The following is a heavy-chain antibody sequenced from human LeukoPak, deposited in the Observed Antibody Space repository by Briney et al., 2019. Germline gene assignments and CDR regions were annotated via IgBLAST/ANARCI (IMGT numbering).Heavy chain of an antibody. CDR1: GFTFYINH. CDR2: IYSSDNT. V-gene: IGHV3-66*01. D-gene: IGHD3-10*01. Sequence: GGSLRLSCAASGFTFYINHMSWVRQAPGKGLEWVSHIYSSDNTYYADSVKGRFTISRDNSKNALYLQMNSLRAEDTAVYYCARGDTSYYPMDWGQGTLVIVSS. CDR3: ARGDTSYYPMD. J-gene: IGHJ4*02.